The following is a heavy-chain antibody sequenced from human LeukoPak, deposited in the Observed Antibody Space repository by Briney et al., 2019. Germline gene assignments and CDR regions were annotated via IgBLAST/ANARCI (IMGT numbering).Heavy chain of an antibody. J-gene: IGHJ4*02. V-gene: IGHV1-46*01. CDR2: INPSGGST. Sequence: GASVKVSCKASGYTFTSYYMHWVRQAPGQGLEWMGLINPSGGSTSYAQKFQGRVTMTRDTSTSTVYMELSSLRSEDTAVYYCARDKRYDSSGSTYYFDYWGQGTLVTVSS. D-gene: IGHD3-22*01. CDR1: GYTFTSYY. CDR3: ARDKRYDSSGSTYYFDY.